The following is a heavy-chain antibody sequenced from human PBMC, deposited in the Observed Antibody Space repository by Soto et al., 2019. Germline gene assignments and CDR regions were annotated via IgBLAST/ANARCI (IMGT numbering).Heavy chain of an antibody. J-gene: IGHJ3*02. CDR2: ISSSSSTI. CDR3: ARDHRAAGYCSGGSCYSLAIDI. D-gene: IGHD2-15*01. V-gene: IGHV3-48*01. CDR1: GFTFSSYS. Sequence: GGSLRLSCAASGFTFSSYSMNWVRQAPGKGLEWVSYISSSSSTIYYADSVKGRFTISRDNAKNSLYLQMNSLRAEDTAVYYCARDHRAAGYCSGGSCYSLAIDIWGQGTMVTVSS.